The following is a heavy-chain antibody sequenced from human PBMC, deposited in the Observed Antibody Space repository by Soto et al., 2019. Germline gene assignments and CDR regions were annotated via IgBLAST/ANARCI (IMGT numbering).Heavy chain of an antibody. CDR1: GFTVSTNY. CDR3: ARGRDGDYGSYYYGMDV. V-gene: IGHV3-66*01. J-gene: IGHJ6*02. CDR2: TYSDGST. Sequence: EVQVVESGGGLVQPGGSLRLSCAASGFTVSTNYMSWVRQAPGKGLEWVSVTYSDGSTYYADSVRGRFTISRDISKNTLYLQMHRLRAEDTAVYYCARGRDGDYGSYYYGMDVWGQGTTVTVSS. D-gene: IGHD4-17*01.